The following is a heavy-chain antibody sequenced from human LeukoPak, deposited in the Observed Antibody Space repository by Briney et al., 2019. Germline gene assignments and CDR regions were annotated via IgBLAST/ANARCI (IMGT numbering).Heavy chain of an antibody. J-gene: IGHJ6*03. CDR1: GGSISSYY. D-gene: IGHD6-13*01. CDR2: IYYSGST. Sequence: SETLSLTCTVSGGSISSYYLSWIRQPPGKGLEWIGYIYYSGSTNYNPSLKSRVTISVDTSKNQFSLKLSSVTDADTAVYYCARTPGGYSIARPYYYYYMDVWGKGTTVTVSS. CDR3: ARTPGGYSIARPYYYYYMDV. V-gene: IGHV4-59*12.